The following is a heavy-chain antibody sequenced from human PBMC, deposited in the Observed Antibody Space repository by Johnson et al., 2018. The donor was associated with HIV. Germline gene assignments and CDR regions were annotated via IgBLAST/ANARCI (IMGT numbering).Heavy chain of an antibody. CDR1: GFTFRSYA. CDR2: ISGTGGTT. Sequence: EVQLVESGGDLVQPGGSLGLSCAASGFTFRSYAMSWVRQAPGRGLEWVSSISGTGGTTYYADSVTGRFTISRDNSKNMLFLQMNSLRAEDTAVYYCAKSQDRSAHDYDFDLWGKGTVVTVSS. V-gene: IGHV3-23*04. J-gene: IGHJ3*01. CDR3: AKSQDRSAHDYDFDL. D-gene: IGHD3-22*01.